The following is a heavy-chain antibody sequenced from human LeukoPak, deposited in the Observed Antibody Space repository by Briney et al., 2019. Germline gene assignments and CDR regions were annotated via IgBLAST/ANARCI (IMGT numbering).Heavy chain of an antibody. D-gene: IGHD2-2*01. Sequence: SETLSLTCTVSGGSISSGDCYWSWIRQPPGKGLEWIGYIYYSRSTYYNPSLKSRVTISVDTSKNQFSLKLSSVTAADTAVYYCARGYCSSTSCYDAFDIWGQGTMVTVSS. V-gene: IGHV4-30-4*01. J-gene: IGHJ3*02. CDR1: GGSISSGDCY. CDR3: ARGYCSSTSCYDAFDI. CDR2: IYYSRST.